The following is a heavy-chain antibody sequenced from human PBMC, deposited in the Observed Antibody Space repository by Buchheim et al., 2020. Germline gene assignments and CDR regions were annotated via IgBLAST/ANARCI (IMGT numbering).Heavy chain of an antibody. CDR1: GFTFRDYY. J-gene: IGHJ4*02. V-gene: IGHV3-72*01. CDR2: SRNKGEGYIT. Sequence: EVQLVAFGGGLVQPGGSLRLSCAASGFTFRDYYMDWVRQSPGRGLEWIARSRNKGEGYITDYRASVKGRFTVSRDESKNSLYLQMNSLRTEDTAVYYCAGRSAPSHFDYWGQGTL. CDR3: AGRSAPSHFDY. D-gene: IGHD3-3*01.